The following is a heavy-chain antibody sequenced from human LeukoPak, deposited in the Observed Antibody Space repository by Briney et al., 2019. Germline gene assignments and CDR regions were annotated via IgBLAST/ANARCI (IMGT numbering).Heavy chain of an antibody. CDR2: IYTSGST. CDR3: ARDFWP. J-gene: IGHJ5*02. V-gene: IGHV4-61*02. CDR1: GGSISSGGDY. Sequence: SETLSLTCTVSGGSISSGGDYWTWIRQPAGKQLEWIGLIYTSGSTNYNPSLKSRLTISIDTSKNQFSLELNSVTAADTAVYYWARDFWPWGQGALVTVSS. D-gene: IGHD3-3*01.